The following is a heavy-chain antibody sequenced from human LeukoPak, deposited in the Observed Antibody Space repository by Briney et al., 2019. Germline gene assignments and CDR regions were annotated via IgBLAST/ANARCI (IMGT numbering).Heavy chain of an antibody. D-gene: IGHD3-10*01. Sequence: GGPLRLSCAASGFTFSSYSMNWVRQAPGKGLEWVSSISSSSSYIYYADSVKGRFTISRDNAKNSLYLQMNSLRVEDTALYYCAKDYYGSGTYPYYFDSWGQGTLVTVSS. CDR3: AKDYYGSGTYPYYFDS. J-gene: IGHJ4*02. V-gene: IGHV3-21*04. CDR1: GFTFSSYS. CDR2: ISSSSSYI.